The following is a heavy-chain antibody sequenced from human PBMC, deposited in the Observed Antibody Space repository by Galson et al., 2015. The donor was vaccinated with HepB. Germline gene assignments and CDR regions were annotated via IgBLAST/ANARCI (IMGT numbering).Heavy chain of an antibody. J-gene: IGHJ6*03. D-gene: IGHD3-3*01. V-gene: IGHV3-15*07. CDR1: GFTFNNAW. CDR3: TTTHTIFGVVIDYHYYYMDV. CDR2: IKSKTDGGTT. Sequence: SLRLSCAASGFTFNNAWMNWVRQAPGKGLEWVGRIKSKTDGGTTDYTAPVTGRFTISRDDSKNTLYLQMNSLKTEDTAVYYCTTTHTIFGVVIDYHYYYMDVWGKGTTVTVSS.